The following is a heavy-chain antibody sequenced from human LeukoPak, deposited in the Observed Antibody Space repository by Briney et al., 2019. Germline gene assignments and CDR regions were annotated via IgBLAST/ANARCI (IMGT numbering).Heavy chain of an antibody. V-gene: IGHV4-4*07. D-gene: IGHD1-26*01. CDR2: IYISGST. CDR1: GGSISTYY. Sequence: PSETLSLTCTVSGGSISTYYWNWIRQPAGKGLEWIGRIYISGSTNYNPSLKSRVTMSVDTSKNQFSLKLSSVTAADTAVYYCARAAHSGSLAPFDYWGQGTLVTVSS. J-gene: IGHJ4*02. CDR3: ARAAHSGSLAPFDY.